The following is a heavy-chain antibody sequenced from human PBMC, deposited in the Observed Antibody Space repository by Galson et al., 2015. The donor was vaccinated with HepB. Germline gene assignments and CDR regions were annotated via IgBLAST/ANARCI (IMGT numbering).Heavy chain of an antibody. D-gene: IGHD3-3*01. CDR1: GFTFSSYA. CDR3: ARENYDFWSGWKPPYGMDV. V-gene: IGHV3-23*01. J-gene: IGHJ6*02. Sequence: SLRLSCAASGFTFSSYAMSWVRQAPGKGLEWVSAISGSGGSAYYADSVKGRFTISRDNSKNTLCLQMNSLRAEDTAVYYCARENYDFWSGWKPPYGMDVWGQGTTVTVSS. CDR2: ISGSGGSA.